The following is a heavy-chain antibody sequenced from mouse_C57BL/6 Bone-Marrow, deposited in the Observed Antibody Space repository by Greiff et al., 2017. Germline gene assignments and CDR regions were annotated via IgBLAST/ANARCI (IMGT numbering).Heavy chain of an antibody. V-gene: IGHV1-55*01. D-gene: IGHD3-2*02. CDR3: ARRGTAQATSDY. CDR2: IYPGSGST. CDR1: GYTFTSYW. Sequence: QVQLKQPGAELVKPGASVKMSCKASGYTFTSYWITWVKQRPGQGLEWIGDIYPGSGSTNYNEKFKSKATLTVDTSSSTAYMQLSSLTSEDSAVYYCARRGTAQATSDYWGQGTTLTVSS. J-gene: IGHJ2*01.